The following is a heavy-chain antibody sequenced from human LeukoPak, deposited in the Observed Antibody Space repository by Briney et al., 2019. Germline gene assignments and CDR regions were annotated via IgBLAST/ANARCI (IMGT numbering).Heavy chain of an antibody. D-gene: IGHD2-2*01. CDR3: ARETHMYCKSNSCYGYFDL. V-gene: IGHV4-61*02. CDR1: GGSISSGSYY. J-gene: IGHJ2*01. Sequence: SQTLSLTCTVSGGSISSGSYYWSWIRQPAGKGLEWIGRIYTSGSTNYNPSLKSRVTISVDTSKNQFSLKLSSVTAADTAVYYCARETHMYCKSNSCYGYFDLWGRGTLVTVSS. CDR2: IYTSGST.